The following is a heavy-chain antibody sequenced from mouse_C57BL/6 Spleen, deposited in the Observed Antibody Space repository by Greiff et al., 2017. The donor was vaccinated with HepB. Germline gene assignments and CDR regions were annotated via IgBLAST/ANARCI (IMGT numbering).Heavy chain of an antibody. CDR3: ARSGYWDYFGY. J-gene: IGHJ2*01. D-gene: IGHD4-1*01. CDR1: GYTFTSYW. Sequence: QVQLKQPGAELVKPGASVKLSCKASGYTFTSYWMHWVKQRPGQGLEWIGMIHPNSGSTNYNEKFKSKATLTVDKSSSTAYMQLSSLTYEDSAVYCCARSGYWDYFGYWGQGTTRTVSS. CDR2: IHPNSGST. V-gene: IGHV1-64*01.